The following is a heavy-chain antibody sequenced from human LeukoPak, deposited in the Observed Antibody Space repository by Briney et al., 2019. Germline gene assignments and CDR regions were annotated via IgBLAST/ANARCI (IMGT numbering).Heavy chain of an antibody. CDR2: ISSSSSYI. CDR1: GFTFSSYS. D-gene: IGHD6-19*01. CDR3: ATNGATISSGWYGVDY. J-gene: IGHJ4*02. V-gene: IGHV3-21*01. Sequence: PVGSLRLSCAASGFTFSSYSMNWVRQAPGKGLEWVSSISSSSSYIYYADSVKGRFTISRDNAKNSLYLQMNSLRAEDTAVYYCATNGATISSGWYGVDYWGQGTLVTVSS.